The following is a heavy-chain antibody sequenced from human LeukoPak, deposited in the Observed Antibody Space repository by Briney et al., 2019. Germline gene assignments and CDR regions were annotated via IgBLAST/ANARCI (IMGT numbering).Heavy chain of an antibody. CDR1: GGSVNNYY. CDR3: VGHLITGQIVY. D-gene: IGHD3-22*01. Sequence: PSETLSLTCTVSGGSVNNYYWGWIRQPPGKELEWIGYIYFSGSTNYNPSLKSRITISVDKSKNHSSLKLLSVPAADTTVDYCVGHLITGQIVYWGQETLVSASS. J-gene: IGHJ4*02. V-gene: IGHV4-59*08. CDR2: IYFSGST.